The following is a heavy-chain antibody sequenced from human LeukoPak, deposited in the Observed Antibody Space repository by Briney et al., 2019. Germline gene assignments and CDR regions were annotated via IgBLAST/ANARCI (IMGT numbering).Heavy chain of an antibody. CDR3: ARIPDYYYGSGSEDY. D-gene: IGHD3-10*01. V-gene: IGHV1-69*06. Sequence: GSSVKVSCKASGGTFSSYAISWVRQAPGQGLEWMGGIIPIFGTANYAQKFQGRVTITADKSTSTAYMELSSLRSEDTAVYYCARIPDYYYGSGSEDYWGQGTLVTVCS. CDR2: IIPIFGTA. CDR1: GGTFSSYA. J-gene: IGHJ4*02.